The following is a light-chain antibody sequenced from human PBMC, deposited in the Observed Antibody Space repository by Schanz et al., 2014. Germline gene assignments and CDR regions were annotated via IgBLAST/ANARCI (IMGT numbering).Light chain of an antibody. J-gene: IGKJ3*01. Sequence: DIQMTQSPSTLSASAGDSVSITCRASQTVRSSLAWYQQKSGKAPKLLIYDVSNLQSGVPSRFSGSGSGTEFTLTISSLLPDDFATYYCQQYQTYGGTFGPGTKVDV. CDR2: DVS. V-gene: IGKV1-5*01. CDR3: QQYQTYGGT. CDR1: QTVRSS.